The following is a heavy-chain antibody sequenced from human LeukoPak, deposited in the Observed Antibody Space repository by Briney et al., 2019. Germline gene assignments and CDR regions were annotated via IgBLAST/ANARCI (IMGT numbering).Heavy chain of an antibody. CDR1: GGSISSYY. CDR2: IYYSGST. CDR3: ARDRYSSGWYSSAFVAQEYYYYYYGMDV. V-gene: IGHV4-59*01. Sequence: SETLSLTCTVSGGSISSYYWSWIRQPPGKGLEWIGYIYYSGSTNYNPSLKSRVTISVDTSKNQFSLKLSSVTAADTAVYYCARDRYSSGWYSSAFVAQEYYYYYYGMDVWGQGTTVTVSS. D-gene: IGHD6-19*01. J-gene: IGHJ6*02.